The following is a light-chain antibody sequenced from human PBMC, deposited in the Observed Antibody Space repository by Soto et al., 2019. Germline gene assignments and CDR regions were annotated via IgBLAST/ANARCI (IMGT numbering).Light chain of an antibody. J-gene: IGLJ2*01. CDR3: SSYISSNTGVV. CDR1: SSDVGDYNY. Sequence: QSALTQPASVSGSPGQSITISCTGTSSDVGDYNYVSWYQQHPGKAPKLMIYDVSNRPSGVSNRFSGSKSGNTASLTISGLQAEDEADYYCSSYISSNTGVVFGGGTKLTVL. V-gene: IGLV2-14*01. CDR2: DVS.